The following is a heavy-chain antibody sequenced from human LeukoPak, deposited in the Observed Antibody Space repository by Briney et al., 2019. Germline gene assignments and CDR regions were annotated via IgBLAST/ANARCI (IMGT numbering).Heavy chain of an antibody. Sequence: SETLSLTCTVSGGSISSSSYYWGWIRQPPGKGLEGIGSIYYSGSTYYNPSLKSRVTISVDTSKNQFSLKLSSVTAADTAVYYCARHGYCSSTSCYGGWFDPWGQGTLVTVSS. CDR2: IYYSGST. CDR1: GGSISSSSYY. D-gene: IGHD2-2*03. V-gene: IGHV4-39*01. J-gene: IGHJ5*02. CDR3: ARHGYCSSTSCYGGWFDP.